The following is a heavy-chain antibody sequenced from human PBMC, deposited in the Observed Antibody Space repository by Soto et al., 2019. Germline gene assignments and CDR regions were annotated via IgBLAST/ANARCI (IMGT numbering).Heavy chain of an antibody. J-gene: IGHJ3*01. CDR3: ATRPLLPGAP. Sequence: EVQLVESGGGLIQPGGSLRLSCAASGFTFSSNDMNWVRQAPGKGLAWVSLIYSSGSTSYADSVKGRFTISRDNSKNTLYLQMSSLRAEDTAVYYCATRPLLPGAPWGQGTMVTVSS. V-gene: IGHV3-53*01. CDR2: IYSSGST. CDR1: GFTFSSND. D-gene: IGHD3-22*01.